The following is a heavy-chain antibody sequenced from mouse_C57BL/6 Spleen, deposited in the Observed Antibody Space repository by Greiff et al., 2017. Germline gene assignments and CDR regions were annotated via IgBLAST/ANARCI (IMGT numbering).Heavy chain of an antibody. Sequence: VQLQQSGAELARPGASVKMSCKASGYTFTSYTMHWVKQRPGQGLEWIGYINPSSGYTKYNQKFKDKATLTADKSSSTAYMQLSSLTSEDSAVYYFASGYGPRAMDYWGQGTSVTVSS. CDR2: INPSSGYT. CDR1: GYTFTSYT. V-gene: IGHV1-4*01. D-gene: IGHD1-1*02. J-gene: IGHJ4*01. CDR3: ASGYGPRAMDY.